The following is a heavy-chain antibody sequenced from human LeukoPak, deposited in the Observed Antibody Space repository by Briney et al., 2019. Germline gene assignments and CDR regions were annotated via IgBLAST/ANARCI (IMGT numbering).Heavy chain of an antibody. D-gene: IGHD6-6*01. V-gene: IGHV3-9*01. J-gene: IGHJ6*03. Sequence: GGSLRLSCAASGFTFDDYAMHWVRQAPGKGLEWVSGISWNSGSIGYADSVKGRFTISRDNSKNTLYLQMNSLRAEDTAVYYCAKGPRTHYYYYMDVWGKGTTVTISS. CDR3: AKGPRTHYYYYMDV. CDR1: GFTFDDYA. CDR2: ISWNSGSI.